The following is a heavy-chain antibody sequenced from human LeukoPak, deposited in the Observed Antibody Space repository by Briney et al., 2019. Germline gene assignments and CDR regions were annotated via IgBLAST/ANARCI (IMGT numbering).Heavy chain of an antibody. J-gene: IGHJ4*02. D-gene: IGHD3-9*01. V-gene: IGHV3-48*04. CDR3: TRGFDISDY. Sequence: GGSLRLSCAVSGLTFSSYSMNWVRQAPGKGLEWLSYISSSGSTMYYADSVKGRFPISRDNARNSLYLQMNSLRVEDTAMYYCTRGFDISDYWGQGTVVTVSS. CDR2: ISSSGSTM. CDR1: GLTFSSYS.